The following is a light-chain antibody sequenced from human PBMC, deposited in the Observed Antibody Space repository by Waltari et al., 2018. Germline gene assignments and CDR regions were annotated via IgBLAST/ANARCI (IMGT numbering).Light chain of an antibody. Sequence: EIVMTQSPATLSVSPGESATLSCRASQSINSNLAWYQQKRGQPPRLLIYGASIRATGIPARFIGSGSGTQFTLTISSLQSEDFAVYYCQQYWNWPPMHTFGQVTKLEIK. J-gene: IGKJ2*01. CDR3: QQYWNWPPMHT. V-gene: IGKV3-15*01. CDR2: GAS. CDR1: QSINSN.